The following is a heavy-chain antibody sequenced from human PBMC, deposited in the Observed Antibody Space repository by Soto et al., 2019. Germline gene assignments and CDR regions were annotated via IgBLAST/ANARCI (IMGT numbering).Heavy chain of an antibody. J-gene: IGHJ4*02. CDR3: ARHFSVYGDYGLYFDF. V-gene: IGHV1-69*13. CDR1: GGTFSNYP. D-gene: IGHD4-17*01. Sequence: GASVKVSCKASGGTFSNYPISWVRQAPGQGLEWMGGIIPIFGTVNYAQKFQGRVTITAEESTSTAYMGLSGLGSGARAGDYCARHFSVYGDYGLYFDFWSQGTLVTVSS. CDR2: IIPIFGTV.